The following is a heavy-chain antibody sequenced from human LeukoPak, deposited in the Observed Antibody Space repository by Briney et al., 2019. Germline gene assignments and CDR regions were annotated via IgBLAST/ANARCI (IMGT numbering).Heavy chain of an antibody. V-gene: IGHV5-51*01. CDR3: ARLAVVVAARDYYMDV. J-gene: IGHJ6*03. CDR2: IYPGDSDT. D-gene: IGHD2-15*01. CDR1: GYSFTSYW. Sequence: GESLKISCKGSGYSFTSYWIGWVRQMPGKGLEWMGIIYPGDSDTRYSPSFQGQVTISADKSISTAYLQWSSLKASDTAMYYCARLAVVVAARDYYMDVWGKGTTVTVSS.